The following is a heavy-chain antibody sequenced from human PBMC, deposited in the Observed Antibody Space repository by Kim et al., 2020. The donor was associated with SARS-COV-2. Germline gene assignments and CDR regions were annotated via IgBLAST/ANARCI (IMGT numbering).Heavy chain of an antibody. V-gene: IGHV1-18*01. Sequence: SAYNGNTNYAQKLQGRVTMTTDTSTSKAYMELRSLRSDDTAVYYCARGGIAAAGPYYYGMDVWGQYTTVPLSS. CDR3: ARGGIAAAGPYYYGMDV. CDR2: SAYNGNT. J-gene: IGHJ6*02. D-gene: IGHD6-13*01.